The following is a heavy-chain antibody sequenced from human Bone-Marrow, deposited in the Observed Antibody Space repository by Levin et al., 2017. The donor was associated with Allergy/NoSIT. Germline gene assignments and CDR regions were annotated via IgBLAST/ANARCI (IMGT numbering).Heavy chain of an antibody. CDR1: GYSFRTYW. V-gene: IGHV5-51*01. J-gene: IGHJ4*02. Sequence: KVSCNVSGYSFRTYWIGWVRQMPGKGLEWMGIIYPDDSDTRYSPSFQGQVTISADKSLFTAYVQRNTLKASDTAMYYCARLRTFYGSGSYNYLDYWGQGTLVTVSS. CDR2: IYPDDSDT. D-gene: IGHD3-10*01. CDR3: ARLRTFYGSGSYNYLDY.